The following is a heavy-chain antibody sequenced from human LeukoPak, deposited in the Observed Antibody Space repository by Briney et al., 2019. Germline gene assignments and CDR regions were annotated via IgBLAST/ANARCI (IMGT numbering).Heavy chain of an antibody. Sequence: KPGESLKISCKGSGYSFTSYWIGWVRQMPGKGLEWMGIIYPGDSDTRYSPSFQGQVTISADKSISTAYLQWSSLKASDTAMYYCARLDFLYGASPNYFDYWAQGTLVTVSS. J-gene: IGHJ4*02. CDR3: ARLDFLYGASPNYFDY. D-gene: IGHD2-8*01. CDR2: IYPGDSDT. V-gene: IGHV5-51*01. CDR1: GYSFTSYW.